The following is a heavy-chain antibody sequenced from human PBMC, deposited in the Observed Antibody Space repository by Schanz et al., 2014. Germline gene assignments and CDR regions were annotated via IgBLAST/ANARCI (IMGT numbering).Heavy chain of an antibody. CDR1: GFTFSSYG. CDR3: AKDMHKDYGGKPQAFDI. V-gene: IGHV3-33*06. D-gene: IGHD4-17*01. J-gene: IGHJ3*02. CDR2: IWYDGNNK. Sequence: QVQLVKSGGGVVQPGRSLRLSCAASGFTFSSYGMHLVRQAPGKGLEWVAVIWYDGNNKFYADSVKGRFIISRDNSKNTLDLQMNSLRDEDTALYYCAKDMHKDYGGKPQAFDIWGQGTMVTVSS.